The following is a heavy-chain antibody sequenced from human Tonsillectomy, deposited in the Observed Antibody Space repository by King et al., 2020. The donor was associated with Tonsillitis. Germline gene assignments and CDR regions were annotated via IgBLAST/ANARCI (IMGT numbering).Heavy chain of an antibody. Sequence: VQLVESGAEVKKPGASVKVSCKASGYTFTSYDINWVRQTTGQGLEWMGWMNPNSGNTGYAQKFQGRVTMTRNTSISTAYMELSSLRSEDTAVYYCARLVFGISRDPEHFDYWGQGTLVTVSS. D-gene: IGHD3-16*01. V-gene: IGHV1-8*02. J-gene: IGHJ4*02. CDR3: ARLVFGISRDPEHFDY. CDR1: GYTFTSYD. CDR2: MNPNSGNT.